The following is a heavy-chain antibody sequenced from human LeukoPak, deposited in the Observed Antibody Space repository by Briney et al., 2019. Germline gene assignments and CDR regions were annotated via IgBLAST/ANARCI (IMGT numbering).Heavy chain of an antibody. D-gene: IGHD2-15*01. CDR3: ARLPPRALSYCSGGSCYLWAFDI. V-gene: IGHV4-34*01. CDR1: GGSFSGYY. Sequence: ASETLSLTCAVYGGSFSGYYWSWIRQPPGKGLEWIGEINHSGSTNYNPSLKSRVTISVDTSKNQFSLKLSSVTAADTAVYYCARLPPRALSYCSGGSCYLWAFDIWGQGTMVTVSS. J-gene: IGHJ3*02. CDR2: INHSGST.